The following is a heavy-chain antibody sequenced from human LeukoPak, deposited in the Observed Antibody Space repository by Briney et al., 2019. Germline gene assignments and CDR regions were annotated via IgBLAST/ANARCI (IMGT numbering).Heavy chain of an antibody. V-gene: IGHV4-34*01. CDR2: INHSGST. CDR1: GGSFSGYY. CDR3: ARGGSAIAAGSYYFDY. J-gene: IGHJ4*02. D-gene: IGHD6-13*01. Sequence: SETLSLTCAVYGGSFSGYYWSWIRQPPGKGLEWIGKINHSGSTNYNPSLKSRVTISVDTSKNQFSLKLSSVTAADTAVYYCARGGSAIAAGSYYFDYWGQRTLVTVSS.